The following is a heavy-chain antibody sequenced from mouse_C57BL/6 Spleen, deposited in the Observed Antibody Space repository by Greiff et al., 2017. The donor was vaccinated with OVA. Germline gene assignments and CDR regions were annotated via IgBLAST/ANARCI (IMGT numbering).Heavy chain of an antibody. V-gene: IGHV1-55*01. CDR3: ARGDYYGSSCYAMDY. CDR2: IYPGSGST. D-gene: IGHD1-1*01. CDR1: GYTFTSYW. Sequence: QVQLQQPGAELVKPGASVKMSCKASGYTFTSYWITWVKQRPGQGLEWIGDIYPGSGSTNYNEKFKSKATLTVDTSSSTAYMQLSSLTSEDSAVYYCARGDYYGSSCYAMDYWGQGTSVTVSS. J-gene: IGHJ4*01.